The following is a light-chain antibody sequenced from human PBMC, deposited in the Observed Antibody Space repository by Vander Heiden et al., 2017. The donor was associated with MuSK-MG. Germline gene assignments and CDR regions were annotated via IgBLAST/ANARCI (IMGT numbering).Light chain of an antibody. CDR1: QSVSRSS. J-gene: IGKJ2*01. V-gene: IGKV3-20*01. CDR3: QQYAYDRAPFA. CDR2: DVS. Sequence: EIVLTPSPGTLSLSPGERATLSCRASQSVSRSSLAWYQHRPGQAPRLLIDDVSRRATGIPDRLSGSGSGTDFTLTISRLEPEDVAGYYCQQYAYDRAPFACGQGTKVEIK.